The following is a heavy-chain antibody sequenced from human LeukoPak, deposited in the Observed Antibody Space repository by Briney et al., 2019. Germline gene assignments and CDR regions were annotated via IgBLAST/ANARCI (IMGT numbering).Heavy chain of an antibody. CDR3: AKDRRYCSGGSCSFDAFDI. J-gene: IGHJ3*02. CDR1: GFTFSSYA. Sequence: GGSLRLSCAASGFTFSSYAMSWVRQAPGKGLEWVSTISGGGGSTYYADSVKGRFTISRDNSKNTLYLQMNSLRAKDTAVYYCAKDRRYCSGGSCSFDAFDIWGQGTMVTVSS. CDR2: ISGGGGST. D-gene: IGHD2-15*01. V-gene: IGHV3-23*01.